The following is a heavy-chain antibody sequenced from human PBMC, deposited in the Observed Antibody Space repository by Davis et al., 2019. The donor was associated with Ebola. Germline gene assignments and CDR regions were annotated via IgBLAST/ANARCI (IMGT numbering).Heavy chain of an antibody. V-gene: IGHV4-39*01. J-gene: IGHJ4*02. CDR1: GGSISSSSYY. CDR2: IYYSGST. CDR3: VEGSSGWV. Sequence: MPSETLSLTCIVSGGSISSSSYYWGWIRQPPGKGLEWIGSIYYSGSTYYNPSLKSRVTISVDTSKNQFSLRLSSVTAADTAVYYCVEGSSGWVWGQGTLVTVSS. D-gene: IGHD6-19*01.